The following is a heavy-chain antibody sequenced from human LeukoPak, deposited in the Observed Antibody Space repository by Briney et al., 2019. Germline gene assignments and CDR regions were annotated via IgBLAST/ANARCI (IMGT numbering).Heavy chain of an antibody. V-gene: IGHV4-39*01. CDR3: ARHGVHQNYDY. Sequence: PSETLSLTCTVSGGSISISSYYWSWIRQPPGKGLEWIGSICYSGSTYYNPSLKSRVTISVDTSKNQFSLKLSSVTAADTALYYCARHGVHQNYDYWGQGTLVTVSS. CDR1: GGSISISSYY. D-gene: IGHD1-1*01. CDR2: ICYSGST. J-gene: IGHJ4*02.